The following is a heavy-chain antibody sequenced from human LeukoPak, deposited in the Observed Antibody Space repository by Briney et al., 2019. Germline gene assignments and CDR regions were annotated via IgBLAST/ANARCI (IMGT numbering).Heavy chain of an antibody. V-gene: IGHV1-69*13. D-gene: IGHD3-10*01. CDR1: GGTFSSYA. CDR3: ARANYYYGSGRPPRDEYYYYMDV. J-gene: IGHJ6*03. CDR2: IIPIFGTA. Sequence: ASVKVSCKASGGTFSSYAISWVRQAPGQGLEWMGGIIPIFGTANYAQKFQGRVTITADESTSTAYMELSSLRSEDTAVYYCARANYYYGSGRPPRDEYYYYMDVWGKGTTVTVSS.